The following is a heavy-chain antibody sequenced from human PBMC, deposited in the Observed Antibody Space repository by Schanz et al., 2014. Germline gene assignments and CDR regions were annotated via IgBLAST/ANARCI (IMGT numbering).Heavy chain of an antibody. CDR2: IRSSSTPI. CDR3: AKGPYYYYYMDV. Sequence: EVHLVESGGGLVQPGGSLRLSCAASGFTFTNYAMSWVRQAPGKGPEWVSYIRSSSTPIYYADSVKGRFTISRDKAKNSLYLQMNSRTADDTSGYDCAKGPYYYYYMDVWGNGTTVTVSS. CDR1: GFTFTNYA. V-gene: IGHV3-48*01. J-gene: IGHJ6*03.